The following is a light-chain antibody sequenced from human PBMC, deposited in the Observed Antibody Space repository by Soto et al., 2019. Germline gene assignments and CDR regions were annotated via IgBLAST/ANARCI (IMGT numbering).Light chain of an antibody. CDR1: NSDVGGYNY. J-gene: IGLJ1*01. CDR3: SSYAGSSNV. V-gene: IGLV2-14*01. Sequence: QSVLTQPASVSGSPGQSITISCTGTNSDVGGYNYVSWYQQHPGKAPKLIIYEVSNRPSGVSNRFSGSKSGNTASLTVSGLQAEDEADYYCSSYAGSSNVFGTGTKVTVL. CDR2: EVS.